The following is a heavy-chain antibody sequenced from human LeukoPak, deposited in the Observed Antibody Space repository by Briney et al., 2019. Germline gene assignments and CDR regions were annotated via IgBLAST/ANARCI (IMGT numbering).Heavy chain of an antibody. CDR2: INHSGST. V-gene: IGHV4-34*01. D-gene: IGHD6-6*01. Sequence: SETLSLTCAVYGGSFSGYYWSWIRQPPGKGLEWIGEINHSGSTNYNPSLKSRVTISVDTSMNQFSLKLSSVTAADTAVYYCARGWSGSSSTDFDYWGQGTLVTVSS. CDR1: GGSFSGYY. J-gene: IGHJ4*02. CDR3: ARGWSGSSSTDFDY.